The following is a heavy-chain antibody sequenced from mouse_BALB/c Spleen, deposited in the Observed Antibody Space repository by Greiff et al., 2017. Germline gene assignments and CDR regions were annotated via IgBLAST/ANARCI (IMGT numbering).Heavy chain of an antibody. D-gene: IGHD1-1*01. Sequence: EVKLMESGGGLVQPGGSLKLSCAASGFTFSSYTMSWVRQTPEKRLEWVAYISNGGGSTYYPDTVKGRFTISRDNAKNTLYLQMSSLKSEDTAMYYCARHYGSRAWFAYWGQGTLVTVSA. CDR2: ISNGGGST. V-gene: IGHV5-12-2*01. J-gene: IGHJ3*01. CDR1: GFTFSSYT. CDR3: ARHYGSRAWFAY.